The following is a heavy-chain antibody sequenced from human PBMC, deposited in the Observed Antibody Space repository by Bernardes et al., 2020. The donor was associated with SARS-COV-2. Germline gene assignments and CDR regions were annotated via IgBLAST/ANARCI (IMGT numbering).Heavy chain of an antibody. J-gene: IGHJ5*02. D-gene: IGHD3-3*01. CDR3: ARVGARTIFGGMGWFDP. Sequence: SETLSLTCTVSGGSISSYYWSWIRQPAGKGLEWIGRIYTSGSTNYNPSLKSRVTMSVDTSKNQFSLKLSSVTAADTAVYYCARVGARTIFGGMGWFDPWGQGTLVTVSS. CDR1: GGSISSYY. V-gene: IGHV4-4*07. CDR2: IYTSGST.